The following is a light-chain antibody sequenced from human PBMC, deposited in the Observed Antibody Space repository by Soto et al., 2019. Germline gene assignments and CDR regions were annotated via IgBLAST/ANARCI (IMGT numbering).Light chain of an antibody. CDR3: QQYGSSPPFA. CDR2: GAF. CDR1: QTLSSRY. V-gene: IGKV3-20*01. J-gene: IGKJ3*01. Sequence: SQSPGTLSLYQGERATLSCRASQTLSSRYLVWYQQEPGQPPRLLIHGAFRRATGIPDRFSGSGSGTDFTLTINRLEPEDFAVYYCQQYGSSPPFAFGLGAKVD.